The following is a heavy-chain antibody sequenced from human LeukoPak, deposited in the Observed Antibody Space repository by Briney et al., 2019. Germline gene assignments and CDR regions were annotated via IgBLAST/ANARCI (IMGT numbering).Heavy chain of an antibody. CDR2: ISSSSSTI. Sequence: GGSLRLSCAASGFTFSSYSMNWVRQAPGKGLEWVSYISSSSSTIYYADSVKGRFTISRDNAKNSLYLQMNSLRAEDTAVYYCARLGSSGPSPDAFDIWGQGTMVTVSS. CDR1: GFTFSSYS. J-gene: IGHJ3*02. D-gene: IGHD3-22*01. V-gene: IGHV3-48*04. CDR3: ARLGSSGPSPDAFDI.